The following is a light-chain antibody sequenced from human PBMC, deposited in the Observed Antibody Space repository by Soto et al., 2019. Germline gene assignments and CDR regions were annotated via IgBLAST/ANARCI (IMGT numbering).Light chain of an antibody. V-gene: IGLV1-44*01. CDR1: SSNIGSNT. Sequence: QSVLTQPPSASGTPGQRVTISCSGSSSNIGSNTVNWYQQLPGTAPKLLIYSNDQRSSGVPDRFSGSKSGTSASLAISGLQCEDEADYYCAAWDDSLNGLVFGGGTKLTVL. CDR2: SND. J-gene: IGLJ2*01. CDR3: AAWDDSLNGLV.